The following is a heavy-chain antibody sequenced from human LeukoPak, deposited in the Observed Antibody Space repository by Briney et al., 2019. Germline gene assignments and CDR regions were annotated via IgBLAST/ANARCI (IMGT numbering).Heavy chain of an antibody. CDR2: ISSSSAYI. CDR3: AREIFWSGYFSNLHFDY. Sequence: GGSLRLSCVASEFTFSSYNMNWVRQAQGPGLEWVSSISSSSAYIYYADSVKGRFSISRDNAKNSLYLQMDSLRAEDTAVYYCAREIFWSGYFSNLHFDYWGQGTLVTVSS. V-gene: IGHV3-21*01. D-gene: IGHD3-3*01. J-gene: IGHJ4*02. CDR1: EFTFSSYN.